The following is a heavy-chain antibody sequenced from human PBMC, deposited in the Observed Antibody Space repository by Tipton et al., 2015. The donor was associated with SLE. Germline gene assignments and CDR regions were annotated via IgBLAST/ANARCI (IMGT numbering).Heavy chain of an antibody. CDR1: GGSISSSSYY. V-gene: IGHV4-61*05. CDR3: ASSIAAAGTRNY. CDR2: IYYSGST. D-gene: IGHD6-13*01. Sequence: TLSLTCTVSGGSISSSSYYWGWIRQPPGKGLEWIGYIYYSGSTNYNPSLKSRVTISVDTSKNQFSLKLSSVTAADTAVYYCASSIAAAGTRNYWGQGTLVTVSS. J-gene: IGHJ4*02.